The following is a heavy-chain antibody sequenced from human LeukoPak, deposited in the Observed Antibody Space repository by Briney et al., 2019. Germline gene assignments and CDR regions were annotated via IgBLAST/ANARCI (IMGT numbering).Heavy chain of an antibody. CDR1: GYTFTSYY. CDR2: INPSGGST. Sequence: GASVKVSCKASGYTFTSYYMHWVRQAPGQGLEWMGIINPSGGSTSYAQKFQGRVTITTDESTSTAYMELSSLRSEDTAVYYCASGNGYSYGFFDYWGQGTLVTVSS. D-gene: IGHD5-18*01. CDR3: ASGNGYSYGFFDY. V-gene: IGHV1-46*01. J-gene: IGHJ4*02.